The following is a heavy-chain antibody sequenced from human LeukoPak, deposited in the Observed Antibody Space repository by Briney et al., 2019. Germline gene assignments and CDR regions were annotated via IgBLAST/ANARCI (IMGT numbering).Heavy chain of an antibody. J-gene: IGHJ4*02. Sequence: PGGSLRLSCAASGFTFSDYWMHWVRQAPGKGLVWVSRINTDGSNTNYADSVKGRFTISRDNAKNSLYLQMNSLRAEDTALYYCAKDRRWDYYDSSGYFDYWGQGTLVTVSS. D-gene: IGHD3-22*01. CDR3: AKDRRWDYYDSSGYFDY. CDR2: INTDGSNT. V-gene: IGHV3-74*01. CDR1: GFTFSDYW.